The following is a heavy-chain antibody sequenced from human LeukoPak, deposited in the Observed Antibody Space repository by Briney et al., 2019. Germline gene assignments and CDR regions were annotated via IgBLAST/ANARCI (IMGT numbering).Heavy chain of an antibody. J-gene: IGHJ4*02. CDR1: GFTFDDYA. D-gene: IGHD2-21*02. Sequence: PGRSLRLSCAASGFTFDDYAMHWVRQAPGKGLEWFSGISWNSGSIGYADSVKGRFTISRDNAKNSLYLQMNSLRAEDTALYYCAKIYCGGDCYSEYYFDYWGQGNLATVSS. CDR2: ISWNSGSI. V-gene: IGHV3-9*01. CDR3: AKIYCGGDCYSEYYFDY.